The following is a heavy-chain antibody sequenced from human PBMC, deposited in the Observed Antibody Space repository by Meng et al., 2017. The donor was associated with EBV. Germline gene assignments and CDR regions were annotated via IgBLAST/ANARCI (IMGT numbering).Heavy chain of an antibody. Sequence: EVQRGESGGGLVKPGESLKLSCAASEFTFTSAWMNWVRQAPGKGLEWVGRIRSQVDGRTADYSAPVKGRFTTSRDDSKHTLYLQMNSLKIEDSAVYYCTTDEGGSRFWGQGTLVTVSS. J-gene: IGHJ4*02. D-gene: IGHD1-26*01. CDR1: EFTFTSAW. CDR3: TTDEGGSRF. V-gene: IGHV3-15*01. CDR2: IRSQVDGRTA.